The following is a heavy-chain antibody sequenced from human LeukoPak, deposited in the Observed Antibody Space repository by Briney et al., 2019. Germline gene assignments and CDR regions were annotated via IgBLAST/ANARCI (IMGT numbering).Heavy chain of an antibody. CDR2: ISSSGGTI. CDR1: GFTFSDYH. J-gene: IGHJ3*02. CDR3: ARGYSRAAFDI. Sequence: GGSLRLSCAASGFTFSDYHMSWIRQAPGKGLEWVSYISSSGGTISYADSVKGRFTISRDNAKNSLLLQMNSLRAEDTALYYCARGYSRAAFDIWGQGTVVAVSS. V-gene: IGHV3-11*04. D-gene: IGHD2-15*01.